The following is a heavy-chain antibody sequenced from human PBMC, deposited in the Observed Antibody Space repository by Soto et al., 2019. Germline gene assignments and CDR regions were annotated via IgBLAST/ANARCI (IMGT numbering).Heavy chain of an antibody. CDR3: TRGYCTVGSCAFDI. Sequence: EVRLVESGGGLVQPGRSLRLSCAASGFTFHDYAMHWVRQAPGKGLEWVSLVSWNSAGLVYADSIKGRFTISRDNAKNSLYLQMNNLRTEDTAFYYCTRGYCTVGSCAFDIWGQGTMVTVSS. V-gene: IGHV3-9*01. CDR1: GFTFHDYA. CDR2: VSWNSAGL. J-gene: IGHJ3*02. D-gene: IGHD2-15*01.